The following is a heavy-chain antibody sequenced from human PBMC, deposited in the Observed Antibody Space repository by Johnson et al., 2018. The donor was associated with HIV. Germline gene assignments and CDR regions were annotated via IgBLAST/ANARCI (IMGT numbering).Heavy chain of an antibody. CDR3: ARVVLVRLAVAGPSRDAFDI. J-gene: IGHJ3*02. Sequence: VQLVESGGGLVQPGRSLRLSCAASGFTFDDYAMHWVRQAPGKGLEWVSGINWNGGSTGYADSVKGRFIISRDNAKNSLYLQMKSLRAEDTALYYCARVVLVRLAVAGPSRDAFDIWCQGTMVTVSS. D-gene: IGHD6-19*01. CDR1: GFTFDDYA. CDR2: INWNGGST. V-gene: IGHV3-20*04.